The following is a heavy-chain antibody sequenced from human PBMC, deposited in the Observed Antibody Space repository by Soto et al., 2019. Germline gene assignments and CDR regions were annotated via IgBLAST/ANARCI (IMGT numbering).Heavy chain of an antibody. J-gene: IGHJ6*02. V-gene: IGHV3-33*01. Sequence: QVQLVESGGGVVQPGRSLRHSCAASGFTFRSHGMHWVRQAPGKGLEWVAVIWFDGSKKYYADSVKGRFTIARDDSKNRLDLQMNSLRAEDTAVYYCARAGAATYGMDVWGQGTTVTVSS. CDR2: IWFDGSKK. D-gene: IGHD6-25*01. CDR1: GFTFRSHG. CDR3: ARAGAATYGMDV.